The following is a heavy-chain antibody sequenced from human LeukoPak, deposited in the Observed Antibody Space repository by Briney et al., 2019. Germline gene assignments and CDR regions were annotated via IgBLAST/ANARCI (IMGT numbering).Heavy chain of an antibody. J-gene: IGHJ4*02. CDR3: ARDLYSDYGIYFDY. V-gene: IGHV3-7*01. Sequence: GGSLRLSCAASGFTFSNSWMAWVRQAPGRGLEWAANIKADGSEKYHVDSVKGRFTISRDNAKNSLFLQMNSLTAEDTALYYCARDLYSDYGIYFDYWGQGTLVTVSS. CDR2: IKADGSEK. D-gene: IGHD4-11*01. CDR1: GFTFSNSW.